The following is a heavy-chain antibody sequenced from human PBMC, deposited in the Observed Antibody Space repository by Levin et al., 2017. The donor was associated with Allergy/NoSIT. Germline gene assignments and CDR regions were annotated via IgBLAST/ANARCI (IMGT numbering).Heavy chain of an antibody. Sequence: ASVKVSCKASGGTFSSYAISWVRQAPGQGLEWMGGIIPIFGTANYAQKFQGRVTITADESTSTAYMELSSLRSEDTAVYYCARGSDGYDILTGYSVVPGMDGWGQGTTVTVSS. J-gene: IGHJ6*02. CDR1: GGTFSSYA. CDR2: IIPIFGTA. CDR3: ARGSDGYDILTGYSVVPGMDG. V-gene: IGHV1-69*13. D-gene: IGHD3-9*01.